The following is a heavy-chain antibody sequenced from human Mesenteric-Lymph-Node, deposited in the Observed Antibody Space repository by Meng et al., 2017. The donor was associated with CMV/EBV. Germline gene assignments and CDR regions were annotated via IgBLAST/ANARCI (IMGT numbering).Heavy chain of an antibody. CDR2: INTNTGNP. Sequence: GYTFSSYAMNWVRQAPGQGLEWMGWINTNTGNPTYAQGFTGRFVFSLDTSVSTASLQISSLKAEDTAVYYCARTAVGSSSWQNWFDPWGQGTLVTVS. D-gene: IGHD6-13*01. J-gene: IGHJ5*02. V-gene: IGHV7-4-1*02. CDR1: GYTFSSYA. CDR3: ARTAVGSSSWQNWFDP.